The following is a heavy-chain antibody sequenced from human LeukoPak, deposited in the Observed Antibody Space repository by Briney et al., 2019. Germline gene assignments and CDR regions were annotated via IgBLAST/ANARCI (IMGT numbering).Heavy chain of an antibody. CDR2: INSDGSSI. V-gene: IGHV3-74*01. CDR1: GFTFSSHW. J-gene: IGHJ4*02. CDR3: ARGRPHGNDY. D-gene: IGHD4-23*01. Sequence: GGSLRLSCAASGFTFSSHWMHWVRQAPGKGLVWVSRINSDGSSISYADSVKGRFTISRDNAKNTLYLQMNSLRVEDTAVYYCARGRPHGNDYWGQGTLVTVSS.